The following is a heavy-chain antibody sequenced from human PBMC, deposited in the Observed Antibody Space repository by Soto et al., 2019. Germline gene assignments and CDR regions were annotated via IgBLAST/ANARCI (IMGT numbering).Heavy chain of an antibody. J-gene: IGHJ3*02. V-gene: IGHV3-21*01. CDR1: GFTFSSYS. D-gene: IGHD5-18*01. Sequence: PGGSLRLSCAASGFTFSSYSMNWVRQAPGKGLEWVSSISSSSYIYYADSVKGRFTISRDNAKNSLYLQMNSLRAEDTSVYYCAGDCSDVYGYSHGYWNGGAFDIWGEGTMATVSS. CDR2: ISSSSYI. CDR3: AGDCSDVYGYSHGYWNGGAFDI.